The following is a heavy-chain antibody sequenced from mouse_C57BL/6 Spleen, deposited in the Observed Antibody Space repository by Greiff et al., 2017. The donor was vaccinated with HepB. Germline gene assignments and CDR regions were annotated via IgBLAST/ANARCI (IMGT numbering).Heavy chain of an antibody. V-gene: IGHV5-9-1*02. CDR1: GFTFSSYA. CDR3: TRGHYGSSYGRFAY. Sequence: EVKLMESGEGLVKPGGSLKLSCAASGFTFSSYAMSWVRQTPEKRLEWVAYISSGGDYIYYADTVKGRFTISRDNARNTLYLQMSSLKSEDTAMYYCTRGHYGSSYGRFAYWGQGTLVTVSA. CDR2: ISSGGDYI. D-gene: IGHD1-1*01. J-gene: IGHJ3*01.